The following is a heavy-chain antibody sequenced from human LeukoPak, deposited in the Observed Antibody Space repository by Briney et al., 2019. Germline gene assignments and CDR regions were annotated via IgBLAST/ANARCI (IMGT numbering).Heavy chain of an antibody. CDR3: ARCIQGVGFDI. V-gene: IGHV1-8*01. CDR1: GYTSSSPD. Sequence: ASVTVSFTASGYTSSSPDINWVRQAPGRGLEWLGWMNPRDDTGYAQRFQGRVALTRDRSTNTAYMEISSLTSDDTAVYYCARCIQGVGFDIWGQGTMVTVSA. CDR2: MNPRDDT. D-gene: IGHD5-18*01. J-gene: IGHJ3*02.